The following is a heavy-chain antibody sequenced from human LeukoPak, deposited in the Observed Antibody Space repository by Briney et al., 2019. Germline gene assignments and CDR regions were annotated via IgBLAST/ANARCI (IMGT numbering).Heavy chain of an antibody. CDR2: IYYSGST. Sequence: SETLSLTCTVSGGSISSYYWSWIRQPPGKGLEWIGYIYYSGSTNYNPSLKSRVTISVDTSKNQFSLKLSSVTAADTAVYYCARLGRGAAPLDYWGQGTLVTVSS. V-gene: IGHV4-59*01. CDR3: ARLGRGAAPLDY. D-gene: IGHD2-15*01. CDR1: GGSISSYY. J-gene: IGHJ4*02.